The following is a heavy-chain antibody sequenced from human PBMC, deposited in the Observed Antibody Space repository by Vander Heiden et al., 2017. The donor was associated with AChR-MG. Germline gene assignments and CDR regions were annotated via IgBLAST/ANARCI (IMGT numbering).Heavy chain of an antibody. CDR1: GFTFSNAW. J-gene: IGHJ4*02. D-gene: IGHD6-13*01. V-gene: IGHV3-15*01. CDR2: IKSKTDGGTT. CDR3: TTDFRILPEIAAAPHFEDY. Sequence: EVQLVESGGGLVKPGGSLRLSCAASGFTFSNAWMSWVRQAPGKGLEWVGRIKSKTDGGTTDYAAPVKGRFTISRDDSKNTLYLQMNSLKTEDTAVYYCTTDFRILPEIAAAPHFEDYWGQGTLVTVSS.